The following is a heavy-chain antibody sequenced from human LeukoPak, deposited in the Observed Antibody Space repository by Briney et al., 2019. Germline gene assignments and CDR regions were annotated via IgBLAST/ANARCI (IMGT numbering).Heavy chain of an antibody. Sequence: GGSLRLSCAASGFTFSSYSMNWVRQAPGKGLEWVSSISSSSSYIYYADSVKGRFTISRDNAKNSLYLQMNSLRAEDTAVYYCARASGGYCSGGSCYRPWPSGRDAFDIWGQGTMVTVSS. D-gene: IGHD2-15*01. CDR2: ISSSSSYI. CDR3: ARASGGYCSGGSCYRPWPSGRDAFDI. V-gene: IGHV3-21*01. J-gene: IGHJ3*02. CDR1: GFTFSSYS.